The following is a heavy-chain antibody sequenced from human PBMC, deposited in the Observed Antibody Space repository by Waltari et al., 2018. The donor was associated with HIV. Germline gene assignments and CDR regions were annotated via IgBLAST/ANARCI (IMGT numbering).Heavy chain of an antibody. CDR3: AKRLTGTHYYFDY. V-gene: IGHV3-23*04. Sequence: EVQLVESGGGLVQPGGSLRLSCTVSGFTFSSFPMSWVRQAPGMGLECVSAISSSGNSAYSEDSVKGRFTISRDNSKNTLYLQMNSLRAEDTAIYYCAKRLTGTHYYFDYWGQGTLVTVSS. D-gene: IGHD1-7*01. CDR1: GFTFSSFP. CDR2: ISSSGNSA. J-gene: IGHJ4*02.